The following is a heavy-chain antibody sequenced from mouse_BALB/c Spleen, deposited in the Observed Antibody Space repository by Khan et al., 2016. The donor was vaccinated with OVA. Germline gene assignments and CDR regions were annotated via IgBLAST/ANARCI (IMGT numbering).Heavy chain of an antibody. D-gene: IGHD4-1*01. Sequence: QVHVKQSGTELVKPGASVRLSCKASGYTFTSYYMYWVKQRPGQGLEWIGEINPSDGDSNFNENFKRKATLTVDKSSTTAYMQLSSLTSEDSAVYYCTRSGYGTFAYWGQGTLVTVSA. CDR3: TRSGYGTFAY. V-gene: IGHV1-53*01. J-gene: IGHJ3*01. CDR1: GYTFTSYY. CDR2: INPSDGDS.